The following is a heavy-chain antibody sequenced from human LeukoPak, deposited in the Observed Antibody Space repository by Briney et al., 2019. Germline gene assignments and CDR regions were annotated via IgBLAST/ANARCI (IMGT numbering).Heavy chain of an antibody. CDR1: GFTFSNSW. J-gene: IGHJ5*02. Sequence: GGSLRLSCAASGFTFSNSWMHWVRQVPGKGLAWVSLINADGSSTSYAASVKGRFTISRDNAKNTLYLQMNSLRAEDTAVYYCARGNSGYDHWGQGTLVTVSS. CDR2: INADGSST. D-gene: IGHD5-12*01. CDR3: ARGNSGYDH. V-gene: IGHV3-74*01.